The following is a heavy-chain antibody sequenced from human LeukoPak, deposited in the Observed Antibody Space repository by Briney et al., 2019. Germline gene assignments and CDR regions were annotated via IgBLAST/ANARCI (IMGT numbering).Heavy chain of an antibody. CDR2: FDPEDGET. V-gene: IGHV1-24*01. CDR3: ATDVIAAAGIEGWLDP. J-gene: IGHJ5*02. D-gene: IGHD6-13*01. CDR1: GYTLTELS. Sequence: ASVKVSCKVSGYTLTELSMHWVRQAPGKGLEWMGGFDPEDGETIYAQKFQGRVTTTEDTSTDTAYMELSSLRSEDTAVYYCATDVIAAAGIEGWLDPWGQGTLVTVSS.